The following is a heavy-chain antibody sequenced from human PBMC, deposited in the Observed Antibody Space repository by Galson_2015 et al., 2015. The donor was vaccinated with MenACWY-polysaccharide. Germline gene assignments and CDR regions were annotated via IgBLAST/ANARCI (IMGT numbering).Heavy chain of an antibody. Sequence: SLRLSCAASGFTFSSYRMNWIRQAPGKGLEWVSYISDSGSAIYFADSVKGRFIISRDNAKNSLYLQMNSLRAEDTAVYFCARDPRGARSSYFDNWGQGILVTVSS. D-gene: IGHD3-10*01. J-gene: IGHJ4*02. V-gene: IGHV3-48*04. CDR1: GFTFSSYR. CDR2: ISDSGSAI. CDR3: ARDPRGARSSYFDN.